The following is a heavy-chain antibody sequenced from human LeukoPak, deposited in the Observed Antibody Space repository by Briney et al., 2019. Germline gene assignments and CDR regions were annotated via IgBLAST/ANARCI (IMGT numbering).Heavy chain of an antibody. J-gene: IGHJ4*02. V-gene: IGHV3-23*01. CDR1: GFTVSSNY. CDR2: IGDTGDST. CDR3: ATGAYCDH. Sequence: GGSLRLSCAASGFTVSSNYMSWVRQAPGKGLEWVSTIGDTGDSTYYADSVKGRFIISRDNSESTLFLQMNGLRAEDTAIYFCATGAYCDHWGQGTLVTVSS.